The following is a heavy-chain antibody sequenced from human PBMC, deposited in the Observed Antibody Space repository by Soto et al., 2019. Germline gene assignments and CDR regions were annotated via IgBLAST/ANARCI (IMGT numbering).Heavy chain of an antibody. CDR1: GFTFSSYG. CDR2: IWYDGSNE. Sequence: QVQLVESGGGVVQPGRSLRLSCAASGFTFSSYGMHWVRQAPGKGLEWVAVIWYDGSNEYYADSVKGRFTISRDNSRNTXXLXMXXLRAEDTAVYYCAREQQQLYDSSGYYFHTTHNFDYWGQGTLVTVSS. J-gene: IGHJ4*02. D-gene: IGHD3-22*01. V-gene: IGHV3-33*01. CDR3: AREQQQLYDSSGYYFHTTHNFDY.